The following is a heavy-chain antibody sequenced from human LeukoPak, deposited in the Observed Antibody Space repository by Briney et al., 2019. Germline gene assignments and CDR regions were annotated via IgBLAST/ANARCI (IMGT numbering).Heavy chain of an antibody. CDR2: ISSSSSYI. J-gene: IGHJ4*02. CDR1: GFAFSSYS. Sequence: GGSLRLSCAASGFAFSSYSMNWVRQAPGKGLEWVSSISSSSSYIYYADSVKGRFTISRDNAKNSLYLQMNSLRAGDTAVYYCARDPGIAAAATGDFEDYWGQGTLVTVSS. V-gene: IGHV3-21*01. D-gene: IGHD6-13*01. CDR3: ARDPGIAAAATGDFEDY.